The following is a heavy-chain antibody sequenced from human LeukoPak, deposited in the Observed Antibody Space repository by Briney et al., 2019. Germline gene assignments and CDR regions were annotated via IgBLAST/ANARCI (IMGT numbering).Heavy chain of an antibody. CDR3: AKGATFGE. J-gene: IGHJ4*02. Sequence: QPSETLSLTCAVYGGSFSGYYWSWVRQAPGKGLEWVSAISGSGGSTYYADSVKGRFTISRDNSKNTLYLQMNSLRAEDTAVYYCAKGATFGEGGQGTLVTVSS. D-gene: IGHD3-10*01. CDR1: GGSFSGYY. CDR2: ISGSGGST. V-gene: IGHV3-23*01.